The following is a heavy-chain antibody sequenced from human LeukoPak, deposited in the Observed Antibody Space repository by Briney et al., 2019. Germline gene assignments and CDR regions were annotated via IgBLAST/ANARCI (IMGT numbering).Heavy chain of an antibody. J-gene: IGHJ4*02. CDR1: GDAISNDNYC. V-gene: IGHV4-61*02. Sequence: PSETLSLACTASGDAISNDNYCWGWIGQPAGKGLDWSGRVYSSGSTDYNGSLKSRVTISVDTSKNQISLKLTSVTAADTAVYYCAREPVGAPRYFDYWGQGTLVTVSS. CDR3: AREPVGAPRYFDY. CDR2: VYSSGST. D-gene: IGHD1-26*01.